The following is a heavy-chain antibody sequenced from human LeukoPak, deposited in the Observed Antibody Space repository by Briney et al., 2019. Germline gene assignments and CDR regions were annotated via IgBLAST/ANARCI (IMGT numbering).Heavy chain of an antibody. V-gene: IGHV3-53*01. CDR1: GGSFSGYY. J-gene: IGHJ4*02. Sequence: LSLTCAVYGGSFSGYYWSWVRQAPGKGLEWASVIYSGGSTYYADSVKGRFTTSRDNSKNTLYLQMNSLRAEDTAVYYCASTPYYYGSGSSLIDYWGEGTLVTVSS. D-gene: IGHD3-10*01. CDR2: IYSGGST. CDR3: ASTPYYYGSGSSLIDY.